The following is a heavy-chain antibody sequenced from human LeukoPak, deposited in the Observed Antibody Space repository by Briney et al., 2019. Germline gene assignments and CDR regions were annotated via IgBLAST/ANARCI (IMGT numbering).Heavy chain of an antibody. CDR1: GGSISSYY. CDR2: IYYSGST. Sequence: PPETLSLTCTVSGGSISSYYWSWIRQPPGKGLEWIGYIYYSGSTNYNPSLKSRVTMSVDTSKNQFSLKLSSVTAADTAVYYCASEQGRYDYWGQGTLVTVSS. J-gene: IGHJ4*02. V-gene: IGHV4-59*12. CDR3: ASEQGRYDY. D-gene: IGHD1-1*01.